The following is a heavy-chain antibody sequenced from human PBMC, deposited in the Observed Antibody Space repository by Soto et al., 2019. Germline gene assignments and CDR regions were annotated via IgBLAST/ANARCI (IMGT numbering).Heavy chain of an antibody. Sequence: REPLKLSCKGSGYSFTSYWISWVRQMPGKGLEWMGRIDPSDSYTNYSPSFQGHVTISADKSISTAYLQWSSLKASDTAMYYCARSVCSGGSCYSDYYYGMDVWGQGTTVTVSS. V-gene: IGHV5-10-1*01. J-gene: IGHJ6*02. D-gene: IGHD2-15*01. CDR1: GYSFTSYW. CDR3: ARSVCSGGSCYSDYYYGMDV. CDR2: IDPSDSYT.